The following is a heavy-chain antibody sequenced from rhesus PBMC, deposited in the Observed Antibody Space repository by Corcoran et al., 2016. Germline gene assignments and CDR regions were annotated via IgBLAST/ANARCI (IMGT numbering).Heavy chain of an antibody. CDR3: ARSWDY. Sequence: DVQLVESGGGLVKPGGSLRLSCVASGFTFSSYEMHWVRQAPGKGRWTVSVIGGDSSDTHYADSVKGRVTVSRDKAKNSLSLQMNSLRAEDTAGYYCARSWDYWGQGVLVTVSS. CDR2: IGGDSSDT. J-gene: IGHJ4*01. V-gene: IGHV3S23*01. CDR1: GFTFSSYE.